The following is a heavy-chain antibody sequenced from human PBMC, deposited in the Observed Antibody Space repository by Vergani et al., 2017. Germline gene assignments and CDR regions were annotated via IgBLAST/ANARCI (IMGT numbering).Heavy chain of an antibody. Sequence: QVHLVESGGGVVQPGRSLRLSCVVSGFTSSHYGMHWVRQAPGKGLEWVAVISYDGTQKYYADSVKGRFTISRDNSKSTLYLEMNSLRTEDTAVYYYAKKSCGTPGCQIGDFREWGQGTLVTVSS. CDR3: AKKSCGTPGCQIGDFRE. J-gene: IGHJ1*01. V-gene: IGHV3-30*18. D-gene: IGHD1-1*01. CDR2: ISYDGTQK. CDR1: GFTSSHYG.